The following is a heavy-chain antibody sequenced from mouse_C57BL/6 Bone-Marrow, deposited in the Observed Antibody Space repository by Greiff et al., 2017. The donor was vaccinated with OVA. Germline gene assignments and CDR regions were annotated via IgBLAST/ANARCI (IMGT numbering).Heavy chain of an antibody. D-gene: IGHD1-2*01. V-gene: IGHV1-50*01. CDR3: ARELRLTGDY. J-gene: IGHJ2*01. CDR1: GYTFTSYW. Sequence: QVQLKQPGAELVKPGASVKLSCKASGYTFTSYWMQWVKQRPGQGLEWIGEIDPSDSYTNYNQKVKGKATLTVDTSSSTAYMQLSSLTSEDSAVYYCARELRLTGDYWGQGTTLTVSS. CDR2: IDPSDSYT.